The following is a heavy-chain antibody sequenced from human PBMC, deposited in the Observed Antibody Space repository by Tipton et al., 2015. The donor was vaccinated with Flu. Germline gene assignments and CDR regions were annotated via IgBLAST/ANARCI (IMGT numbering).Heavy chain of an antibody. CDR2: IYYSGST. D-gene: IGHD5-24*01. CDR3: ARAELNYPSNWFDP. CDR1: GGSISSYY. Sequence: QLVQSGAEVKPSETLSLTCTVSGGSISSYYWSWIRQPPGKGLEWIGYIYYSGSTNYNPSLKSRVTISVDTSKNQFSLKLSSVTAADTAVYYCARAELNYPSNWFDPWGQGTLVTVSS. J-gene: IGHJ5*02. V-gene: IGHV4-59*01.